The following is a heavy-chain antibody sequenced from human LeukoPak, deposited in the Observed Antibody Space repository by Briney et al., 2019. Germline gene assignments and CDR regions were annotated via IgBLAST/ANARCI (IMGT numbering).Heavy chain of an antibody. CDR2: ISYDGGKK. V-gene: IGHV3-33*05. CDR1: GFTFSSHD. CDR3: ARYGSGSYYPRCFDY. Sequence: GGSLRLSCAASGFTFSSHDMHWVRQAPGKGLEWVAIISYDGGKKDYADSVKGRFTISRDNAKNSLYLQMNSLRAEDTAVYYCARYGSGSYYPRCFDYWGQGTLVTVSS. D-gene: IGHD3-10*01. J-gene: IGHJ4*02.